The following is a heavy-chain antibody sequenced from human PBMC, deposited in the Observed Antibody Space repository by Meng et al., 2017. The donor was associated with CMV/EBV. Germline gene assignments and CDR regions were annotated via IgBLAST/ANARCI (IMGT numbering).Heavy chain of an antibody. Sequence: GESLKISCAASGFTFSSYAMRWVRPAPGKGLAWVSAISGSGGSTYYADSVKGRFTISRDNSKNMLYLQMNGLRAEDTAGYYCAKDQGAYDFWSGYYTLDIWGQGTMVTVSS. CDR2: ISGSGGST. D-gene: IGHD3-3*01. CDR1: GFTFSSYA. CDR3: AKDQGAYDFWSGYYTLDI. V-gene: IGHV3-23*01. J-gene: IGHJ3*02.